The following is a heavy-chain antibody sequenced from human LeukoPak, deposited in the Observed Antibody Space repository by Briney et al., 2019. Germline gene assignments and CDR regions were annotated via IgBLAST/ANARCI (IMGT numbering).Heavy chain of an antibody. J-gene: IGHJ4*02. CDR2: IWFDGSYK. CDR1: GFTFSSYG. CDR3: ATEGDWN. D-gene: IGHD3/OR15-3a*01. V-gene: IGHV3-33*01. Sequence: GRSLRLSCAASGFTFSSYGMHWVRQAPGKGLEWVAVIWFDGSYKYYADSVKGRFTISRDNSKNTLYLQMNSLRAEDTAVYYCATEGDWNWGQGTLVTVSS.